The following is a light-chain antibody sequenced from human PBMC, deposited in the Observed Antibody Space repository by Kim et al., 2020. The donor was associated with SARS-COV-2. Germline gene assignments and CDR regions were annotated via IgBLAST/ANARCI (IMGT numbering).Light chain of an antibody. CDR2: EVS. CDR1: SSDVRGQNY. CDR3: SSYGTGDNVV. V-gene: IGLV2-8*01. Sequence: QSALTQAPSASGSPGQSVTISCTGTSSDVRGQNYVSWYQQHPGKAPKIIIYEVSKRPSGVPDRFSGSKSGNTASLTVSGLQAEDEADYYCSSYGTGDNVVFGGGTQLTVL. J-gene: IGLJ3*02.